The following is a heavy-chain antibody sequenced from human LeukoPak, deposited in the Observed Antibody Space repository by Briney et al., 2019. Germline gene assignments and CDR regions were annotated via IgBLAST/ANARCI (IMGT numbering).Heavy chain of an antibody. J-gene: IGHJ5*02. Sequence: PSETLSLTCTVSGGSISSGGYYWSWIRQHPGKGLEWIGYIYYSGSTYYNPSLKSRVTISVDTSKNQFSLKLSSVTAADTAVYYCARDTYDSSGYPSPGWLDPWGQGTLVTVSS. V-gene: IGHV4-31*03. CDR2: IYYSGST. CDR3: ARDTYDSSGYPSPGWLDP. D-gene: IGHD3-22*01. CDR1: GGSISSGGYY.